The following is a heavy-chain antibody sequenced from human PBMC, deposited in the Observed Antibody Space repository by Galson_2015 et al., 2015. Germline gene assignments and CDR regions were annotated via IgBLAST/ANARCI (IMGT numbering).Heavy chain of an antibody. V-gene: IGHV1-46*01. CDR2: INPSGGST. CDR1: GYTFTSYY. Sequence: SVKVSCKASGYTFTSYYMHWVRQAPGQGLEWMGIINPSGGSTSYAQKFQGRVTMTRDTSTSTVYMELSSLRSEDTAVYYCARDGSRSTSRGSEYYGMDVWGQGTTVTVSS. J-gene: IGHJ6*02. D-gene: IGHD2-2*01. CDR3: ARDGSRSTSRGSEYYGMDV.